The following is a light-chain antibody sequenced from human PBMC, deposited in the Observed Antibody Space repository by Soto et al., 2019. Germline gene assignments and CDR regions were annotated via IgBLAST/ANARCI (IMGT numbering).Light chain of an antibody. CDR2: DVS. V-gene: IGLV2-14*03. CDR3: SSFADSSARDYV. Sequence: QSALTQPASVSGSPGQSVTISCTGTSRDIGAYDYVSWYQQHPGGVPKLLIYDVSSRPSGVSSRFSGSKSGNTDSLTISGLQADNESHYYCSSFADSSARDYVFGGGTKVTVL. CDR1: SRDIGAYDY. J-gene: IGLJ1*01.